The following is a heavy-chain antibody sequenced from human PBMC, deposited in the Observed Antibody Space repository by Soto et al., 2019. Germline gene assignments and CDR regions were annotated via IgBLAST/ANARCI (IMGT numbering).Heavy chain of an antibody. CDR2: IWYDGSNK. V-gene: IGHV3-33*06. J-gene: IGHJ3*02. CDR3: AKDKPSSGRAFDI. D-gene: IGHD6-19*01. CDR1: GFTFSSYG. Sequence: GSLRLSCAASGFTFSSYGMHWVRQAPGKGLEWVAVIWYDGSNKYYADSVKGRFTISRDNSKNTLYLQMNSLRAEDTAVYYCAKDKPSSGRAFDIWGQGTTVTV.